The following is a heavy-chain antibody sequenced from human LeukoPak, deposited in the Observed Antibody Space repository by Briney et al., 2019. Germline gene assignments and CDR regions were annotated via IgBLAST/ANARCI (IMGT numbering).Heavy chain of an antibody. CDR1: GFTFSSYG. CDR2: IRYDGSDK. D-gene: IGHD6-25*01. J-gene: IGHJ4*02. Sequence: GRSLRLSCAASGFTFSSYGMHWVRQAPGKGLEWVAFIRYDGSDKYYADSVKGRFTISRDNSKNTLYLQMQSLRTLDTAVYYCAKDRYSSASLLANNPFDYWGQGTLVTVSS. V-gene: IGHV3-30*02. CDR3: AKDRYSSASLLANNPFDY.